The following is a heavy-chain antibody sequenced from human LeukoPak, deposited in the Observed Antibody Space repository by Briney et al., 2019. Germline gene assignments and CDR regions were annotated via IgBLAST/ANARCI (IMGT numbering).Heavy chain of an antibody. Sequence: GGSLRLSCAASGFTFGDYGMSWVRQAPGKGLEWVSGINWNGGSTGYADSVKGRFTISRDNAKHSLYLQMNSLRAEDTAFYYCAAQGYCSDGSCSWGQGTLVTVSS. CDR2: INWNGGST. J-gene: IGHJ5*02. D-gene: IGHD2-15*01. V-gene: IGHV3-20*04. CDR3: AAQGYCSDGSCS. CDR1: GFTFGDYG.